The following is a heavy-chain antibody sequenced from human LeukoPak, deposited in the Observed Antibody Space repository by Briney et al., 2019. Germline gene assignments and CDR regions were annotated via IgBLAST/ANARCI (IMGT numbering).Heavy chain of an antibody. V-gene: IGHV3-43*01. D-gene: IGHD2-8*02. CDR3: ATYRQVLLPFES. Sequence: GGSLRLSCAASGFTFDDYTMHWVRQAPGKGLEWVSLISWDGISTYYADSVKGRFTISRDNSKNSLSLQMNSLRAEDTAIYYCATYRQVLLPFESWGQGTLVTVSS. CDR2: ISWDGIST. CDR1: GFTFDDYT. J-gene: IGHJ4*02.